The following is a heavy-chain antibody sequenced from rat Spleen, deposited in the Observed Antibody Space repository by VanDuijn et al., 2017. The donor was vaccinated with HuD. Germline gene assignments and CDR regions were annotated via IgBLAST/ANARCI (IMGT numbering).Heavy chain of an antibody. CDR3: ARQLPHYYVMDA. V-gene: IGHV5-25*01. CDR1: GFTFSNYD. CDR2: ISPSGGST. Sequence: EVQLVESGGGLVQPGRSLKLSCAASGFTFSNYDMAWVRQAPTKGLEWVASISPSGGSTYYRDSVKGRFTVSRDNAKSTLYLQMDSLRSEDTATYYCARQLPHYYVMDAWGQGASVTVSS. J-gene: IGHJ4*01.